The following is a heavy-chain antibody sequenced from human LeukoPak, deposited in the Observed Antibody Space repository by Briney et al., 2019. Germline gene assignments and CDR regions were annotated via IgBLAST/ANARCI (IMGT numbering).Heavy chain of an antibody. CDR2: IYYSGST. CDR1: GGSISSYY. J-gene: IGHJ3*02. Sequence: SETLSLTCTVSGGSISSYYWSWIRQPPGKGLEWIGYIYYSGSTNYNPSLKSRVTISVDTSKNQFSLKLSSVTAADTAVYYCARLYSTHAFDIWGQGTIVTVSS. V-gene: IGHV4-59*01. CDR3: ARLYSTHAFDI. D-gene: IGHD6-13*01.